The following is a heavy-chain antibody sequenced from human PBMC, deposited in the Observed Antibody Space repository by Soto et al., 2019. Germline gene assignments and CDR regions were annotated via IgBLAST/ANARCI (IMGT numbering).Heavy chain of an antibody. Sequence: GASVKVSCKASGGTFSSYAISWVRQAPGQGLEWMGGIIPIFGTANYAQKFQGRVTITADESTSTAYMELSSLRSEDTAVYYCARVNMITFGGVIVNDAFDIWGQGTM. D-gene: IGHD3-16*02. V-gene: IGHV1-69*13. J-gene: IGHJ3*02. CDR2: IIPIFGTA. CDR1: GGTFSSYA. CDR3: ARVNMITFGGVIVNDAFDI.